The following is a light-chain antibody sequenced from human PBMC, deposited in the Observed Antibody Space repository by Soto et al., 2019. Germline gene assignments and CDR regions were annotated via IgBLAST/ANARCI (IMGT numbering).Light chain of an antibody. CDR1: SSDVGSYNL. V-gene: IGLV2-23*01. Sequence: QSALTQPASVSGSPGQSITISCTGTSSDVGSYNLVSWYQQHPGKAPKLMIHEGSKRPSRASNRFSGSKSGNTASLTISGLQAGDEADYYCCSYAGSSTWVFGGGTKLTVL. J-gene: IGLJ3*02. CDR3: CSYAGSSTWV. CDR2: EGS.